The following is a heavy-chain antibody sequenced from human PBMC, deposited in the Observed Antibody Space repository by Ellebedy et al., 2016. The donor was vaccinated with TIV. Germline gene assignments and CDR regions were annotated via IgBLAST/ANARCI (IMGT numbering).Heavy chain of an antibody. Sequence: MPSETLSLTCTVSGGSIRGSRFYWGWILQPPGKGLEWIGNIHHTGSPYYNPSLKSRGTVSVDTSKNQFSLTLRSVTAADTAVYYCARDGEEANVVLTAHNWFDPWGQGTLVTVSS. CDR3: ARDGEEANVVLTAHNWFDP. J-gene: IGHJ5*02. D-gene: IGHD2-21*02. CDR1: GGSIRGSRFY. CDR2: IHHTGSP. V-gene: IGHV4-39*07.